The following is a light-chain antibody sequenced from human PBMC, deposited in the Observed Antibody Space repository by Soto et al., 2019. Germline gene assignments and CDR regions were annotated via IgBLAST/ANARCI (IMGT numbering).Light chain of an antibody. V-gene: IGKV1-16*02. CDR1: QAISNS. CDR2: AAS. Sequence: DIQMTQSPSSLSASVGDRVTITCRASQAISNSLAWLQQKPGKAPKSLMYAASRLQSGVPAKFSGSGSGTDFILTISNLQPEDFAIYYCQQSFRTPRTFGQGTKVEIK. J-gene: IGKJ1*01. CDR3: QQSFRTPRT.